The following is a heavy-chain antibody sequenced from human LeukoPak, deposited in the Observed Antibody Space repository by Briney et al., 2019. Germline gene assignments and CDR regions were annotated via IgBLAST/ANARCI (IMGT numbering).Heavy chain of an antibody. CDR3: ARSYSSGSQDAFDI. J-gene: IGHJ3*02. D-gene: IGHD3-22*01. V-gene: IGHV5-51*01. CDR1: GYSFTRHW. Sequence: GESLKSSCKGSGYSFTRHWTGWVRQMPGKGLEWMGIIYPGDSDTRYSPSFQGQVTMSADKSISTAYLQWSSLKASDTAMYYCARSYSSGSQDAFDIWGQGTMVTVSS. CDR2: IYPGDSDT.